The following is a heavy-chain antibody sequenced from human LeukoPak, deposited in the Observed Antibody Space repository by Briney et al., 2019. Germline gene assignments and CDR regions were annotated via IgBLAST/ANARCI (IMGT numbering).Heavy chain of an antibody. CDR2: IAPISGAP. J-gene: IGHJ3*01. CDR3: AREGEYYSESGNLVDASDV. Sequence: SVKVSCKASGGTFTHYVISWVRQAPGQGLEWMGGIAPISGAPLYSQRFQGRVTISADTSTNTAYMEMSSVTSEDTAVYYCAREGEYYSESGNLVDASDVWGQGTMVIVSA. V-gene: IGHV1-69*06. CDR1: GGTFTHYV. D-gene: IGHD3-10*01.